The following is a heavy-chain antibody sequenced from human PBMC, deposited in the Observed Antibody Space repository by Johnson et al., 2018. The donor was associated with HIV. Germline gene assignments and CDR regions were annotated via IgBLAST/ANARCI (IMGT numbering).Heavy chain of an antibody. D-gene: IGHD3-22*01. CDR3: ARALYFYDSTSPLESEAVDI. CDR1: GFTVSSTY. V-gene: IGHV3-53*03. CDR2: INWNGGTK. Sequence: MQLVESGGGLIQPGGSLRLSCAASGFTVSSTYMSWVRQAPGKGLEWVSGINWNGGTKDYADSVKGRFSISRDNAKNTLYVQMNSLIAEEPALYYCARALYFYDSTSPLESEAVDIWGQGTMVTVSS. J-gene: IGHJ3*02.